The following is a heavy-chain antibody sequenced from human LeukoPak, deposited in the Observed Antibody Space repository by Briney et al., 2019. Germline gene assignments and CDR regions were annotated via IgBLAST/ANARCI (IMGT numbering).Heavy chain of an antibody. J-gene: IGHJ4*02. D-gene: IGHD5-18*01. Sequence: QPGGSLRLSCAASGCTFSSYWMHWVRQAPGKGLVWVSRINSDGSSTSYADSVKGRFTISRDNAKNTLYLQMNSLRAEDTAVYYCARESGYSYGYFYYWGQGTLVTVSS. V-gene: IGHV3-74*01. CDR2: INSDGSST. CDR3: ARESGYSYGYFYY. CDR1: GCTFSSYW.